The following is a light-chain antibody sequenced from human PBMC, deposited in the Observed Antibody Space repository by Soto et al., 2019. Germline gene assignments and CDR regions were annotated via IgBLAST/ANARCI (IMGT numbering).Light chain of an antibody. CDR3: HQYGDFRWT. V-gene: IGKV3-20*01. CDR1: QSVTSTY. Sequence: EIVLTQSPGTLSLSPGERATLSCRASQSVTSTYLAWYQQKSGQAPRLLIYGASTRATGIPDRFSGSGSGTDFTLSISRLEPEDFAVYYCHQYGDFRWTFGLGTKVDIK. CDR2: GAS. J-gene: IGKJ1*01.